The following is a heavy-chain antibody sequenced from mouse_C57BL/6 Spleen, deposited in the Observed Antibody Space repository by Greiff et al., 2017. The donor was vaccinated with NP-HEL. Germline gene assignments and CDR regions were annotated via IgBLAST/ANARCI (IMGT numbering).Heavy chain of an antibody. V-gene: IGHV1-7*01. CDR2: INPSSGYT. Sequence: VQGVESGAELAKPGASVKLSCKASGYTFTSYWMHWVKQRPGQGLEWIGYINPSSGYTKYNQKFKDKATLTADKSSSTAYMQLSSLTYEDSAVYYCARPYLITTVVAPFDYWGQGTTLTVSS. J-gene: IGHJ2*01. CDR1: GYTFTSYW. D-gene: IGHD1-1*01. CDR3: ARPYLITTVVAPFDY.